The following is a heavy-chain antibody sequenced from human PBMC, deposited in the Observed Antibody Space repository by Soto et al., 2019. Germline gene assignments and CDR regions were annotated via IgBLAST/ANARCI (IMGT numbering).Heavy chain of an antibody. D-gene: IGHD2-21*02. J-gene: IGHJ4*02. CDR1: GFSLTTNGVG. Sequence: QITLKESGPTLVKPTQTLTLTCSFSGFSLTTNGVGVGWIHQPPGKALECLALIYWDDDRRYSPSLRNRLTITKDTSKNQVVLTMTNMDPVDTATYYCAHRRFYNRDWDRGVFDYWGQGALITVSS. CDR2: IYWDDDR. CDR3: AHRRFYNRDWDRGVFDY. V-gene: IGHV2-5*02.